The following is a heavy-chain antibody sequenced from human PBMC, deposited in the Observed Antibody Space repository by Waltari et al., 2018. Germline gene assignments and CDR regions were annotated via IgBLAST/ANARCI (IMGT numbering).Heavy chain of an antibody. V-gene: IGHV4-39*07. J-gene: IGHJ5*02. CDR3: ARGYCSSTSPCWFDP. CDR2: IDYSGST. CDR1: GGSISSSSYS. Sequence: QLQLQESGPGLVKPSETLSLTCTVSGGSISSSSYSWGWIRQPPGKGLEWIGSIDYSGSTFYNPSLKSRVTISVDTSKNQFSLKLRSVTAADTAVYYCARGYCSSTSPCWFDPWGQGTLVTVSS. D-gene: IGHD2-2*01.